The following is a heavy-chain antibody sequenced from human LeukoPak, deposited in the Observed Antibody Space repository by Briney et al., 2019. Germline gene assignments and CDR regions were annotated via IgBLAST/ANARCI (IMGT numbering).Heavy chain of an antibody. CDR2: FDPEDGET. J-gene: IGHJ6*03. V-gene: IGHV1-24*01. CDR1: GYTLTESS. D-gene: IGHD3-10*01. Sequence: ASVKVSCKVSGYTLTESSMHWVRQAPGKGLEWMGGFDPEDGETIYAQKFLGRVTMTEDTSTDTAYMELSSLRSEDTAVYYCARVEEGYGSGRRENYYYYYMDVWGKGTTVTISS. CDR3: ARVEEGYGSGRRENYYYYYMDV.